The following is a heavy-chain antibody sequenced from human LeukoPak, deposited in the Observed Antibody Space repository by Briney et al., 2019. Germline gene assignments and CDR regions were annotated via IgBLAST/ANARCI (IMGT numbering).Heavy chain of an antibody. CDR3: AKDALPHTYSYYFDF. Sequence: PGGSLRLSCTDSGFTFTTHAMHWVRQAPGKGLEWVSGLSGSASSTYYADSVKGRFTTSRDNSKNTLYLQMNSLRAEDTAVYYCAKDALPHTYSYYFDFWGQGTLVTVSS. D-gene: IGHD2-15*01. V-gene: IGHV3-23*01. J-gene: IGHJ4*02. CDR2: LSGSASST. CDR1: GFTFTTHA.